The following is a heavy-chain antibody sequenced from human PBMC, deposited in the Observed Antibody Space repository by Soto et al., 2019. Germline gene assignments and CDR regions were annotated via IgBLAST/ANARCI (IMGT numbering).Heavy chain of an antibody. Sequence: ASVKVSCKASGYTFTSYYMHWVRQAPGQGLEWMGIINPSGGSTSYAQKFQGRVTMTRDTSTSTVYMELSSLRSEDTAVYYCARNIRRYYDILTRSSPGQSWGQGTLVTVSS. J-gene: IGHJ4*02. V-gene: IGHV1-46*03. CDR1: GYTFTSYY. D-gene: IGHD3-9*01. CDR2: INPSGGST. CDR3: ARNIRRYYDILTRSSPGQS.